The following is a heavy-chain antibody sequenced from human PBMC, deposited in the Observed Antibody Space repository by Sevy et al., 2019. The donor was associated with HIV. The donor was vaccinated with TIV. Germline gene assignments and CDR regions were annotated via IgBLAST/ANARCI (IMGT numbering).Heavy chain of an antibody. J-gene: IGHJ4*02. D-gene: IGHD4-17*01. CDR3: ARGRDYGNFDY. CDR1: GFIYSNYW. CDR2: MNQDGTET. Sequence: GGSLRLSCAASGFIYSNYWMSWVRQAPGKGPEWVANMNQDGTETDYVDSVKGRFTISRDNSKNTLFLQMNSLRAEDTAVYYCARGRDYGNFDYWGQGTLVTVSS. V-gene: IGHV3-7*01.